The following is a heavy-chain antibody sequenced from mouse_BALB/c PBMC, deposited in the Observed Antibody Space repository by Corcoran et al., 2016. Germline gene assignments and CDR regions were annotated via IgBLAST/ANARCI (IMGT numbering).Heavy chain of an antibody. CDR1: GYTFTNYG. Sequence: QIQLVQSGPELKKPGETVKISCKASGYTFTNYGMNWVKQAPGKGLKWMGWINTYTGEPTYADDFKGRFAFSLETSASTAYLQINNLKNEDTATYFCARNSMITGWYLDYWGQGTTLTVSS. CDR3: ARNSMITGWYLDY. D-gene: IGHD2-4*01. CDR2: INTYTGEP. J-gene: IGHJ2*01. V-gene: IGHV9-3-1*01.